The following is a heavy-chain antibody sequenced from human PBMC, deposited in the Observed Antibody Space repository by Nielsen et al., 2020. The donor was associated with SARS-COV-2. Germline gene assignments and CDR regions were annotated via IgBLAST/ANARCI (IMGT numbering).Heavy chain of an antibody. CDR2: IYYSGST. J-gene: IGHJ3*02. D-gene: IGHD6-19*01. CDR3: ARVLAVAGRGNAFDI. CDR1: GGSISSSSYY. V-gene: IGHV4-39*07. Sequence: GSLRLSCTVSGGSISSSSYYWGWIRQPPGKGLEWIGSIYYSGSTYYNPSLKSRVTISVDTSKNQFSLKLSSVTAADTAVYYCARVLAVAGRGNAFDIWGQGTMVTVSS.